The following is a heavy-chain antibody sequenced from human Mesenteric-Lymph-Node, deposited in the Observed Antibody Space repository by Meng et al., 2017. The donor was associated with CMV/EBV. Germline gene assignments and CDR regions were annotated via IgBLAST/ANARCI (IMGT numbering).Heavy chain of an antibody. CDR1: GFTFNNYG. CDR2: INQDGGDK. J-gene: IGHJ4*02. Sequence: ETLSLTCAASGFTFNNYGMSWVRQAPGKGLEWVANINQDGGDKYYVDSVKGRFTISRDNAKNSLYLEMNSLRVEDTAVYYCAKITGDSGYWGQGTLVTVSS. V-gene: IGHV3-7*01. D-gene: IGHD7-27*01. CDR3: AKITGDSGY.